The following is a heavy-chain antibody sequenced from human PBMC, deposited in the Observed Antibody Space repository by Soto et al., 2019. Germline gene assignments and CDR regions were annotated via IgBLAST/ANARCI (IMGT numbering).Heavy chain of an antibody. CDR3: ARRYGYYFDY. D-gene: IGHD4-17*01. J-gene: IGHJ4*02. Sequence: TSETRSLTCTVSGGSISSYYWSWIRQPPGKGLEWIGYIYYSGSTNYNPSLKSRVTISVDTSKNQLSLKLSSVTAADTAVYYCARRYGYYFDYWGQGTLVTVSS. CDR2: IYYSGST. CDR1: GGSISSYY. V-gene: IGHV4-59*08.